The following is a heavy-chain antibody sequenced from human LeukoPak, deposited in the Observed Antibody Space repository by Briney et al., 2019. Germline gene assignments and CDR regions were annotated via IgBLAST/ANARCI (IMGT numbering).Heavy chain of an antibody. J-gene: IGHJ4*02. CDR3: AREKWSAYDY. V-gene: IGHV3-21*01. CDR1: GFTFSSYS. CDR2: ISSSSSYI. Sequence: PGGSLRLSYAASGFTFSSYSMNWVRQAPGKGLEWVSSISSSSSYIYYADSVKGRFTISRDNAKNSLYLQMNSLRAEDTAVYYCAREKWSAYDYWGQGTLVTVSS. D-gene: IGHD2-8*01.